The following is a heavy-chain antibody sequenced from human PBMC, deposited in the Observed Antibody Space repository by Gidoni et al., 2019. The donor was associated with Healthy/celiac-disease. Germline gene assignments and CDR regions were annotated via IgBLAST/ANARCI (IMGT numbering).Heavy chain of an antibody. J-gene: IGHJ5*02. CDR3: ARHRSIQLWFWAPFDP. D-gene: IGHD5-18*01. V-gene: IGHV4-39*01. Sequence: STYYNPSLKSRVTISVDTSKNQFSLKLSSVTAADTAVYYCARHRSIQLWFWAPFDPWGQGTLVTVSS. CDR2: ST.